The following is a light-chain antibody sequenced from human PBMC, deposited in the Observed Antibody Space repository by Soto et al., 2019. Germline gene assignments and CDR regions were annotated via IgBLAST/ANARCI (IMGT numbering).Light chain of an antibody. Sequence: QSALTQPRSMSGSPGQSVAISCTGTSSDVGDYSFVSWYQQHPGKAPKLMIYDVSKRPSGVPDRFSGSKSGNTASLIISGLQTDDEADYYCCSYAANFLVLGGGTKLTVL. CDR1: SSDVGDYSF. CDR3: CSYAANFLV. J-gene: IGLJ2*01. V-gene: IGLV2-11*01. CDR2: DVS.